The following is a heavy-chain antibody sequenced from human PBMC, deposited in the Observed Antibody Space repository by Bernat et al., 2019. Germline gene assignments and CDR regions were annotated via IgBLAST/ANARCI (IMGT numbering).Heavy chain of an antibody. CDR2: VSYDGRNK. CDR1: GFTFSDYS. J-gene: IGHJ6*02. D-gene: IGHD6-25*01. CDR3: VRDGAALYYYHGMDV. V-gene: IGHV3-30*04. Sequence: VQLVESGGGLVQPGGSLRLSCAVSGFTFSDYSLHWVRQAPGKGLEWVAVVSYDGRNKYYADSVQARFIISRDDSENTLYLQMDSLKSEDTAVYYCVRDGAALYYYHGMDVWGRGTTVTVSS.